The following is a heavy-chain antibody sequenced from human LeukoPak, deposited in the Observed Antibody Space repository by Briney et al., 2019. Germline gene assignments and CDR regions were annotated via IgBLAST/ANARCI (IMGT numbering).Heavy chain of an antibody. CDR3: TRAGPYGSGSRDY. CDR2: IDTSGDT. J-gene: IGHJ4*02. D-gene: IGHD3-10*01. V-gene: IGHV3-13*01. Sequence: GGSLRLSCAASGFPFSSYDMHWVRLATGKGLQWVAVIDTSGDTYYADSVKGRFSISRDNAKNSVYLQMNNLGAEDTALYYCTRAGPYGSGSRDYWGQGTLVTVSS. CDR1: GFPFSSYD.